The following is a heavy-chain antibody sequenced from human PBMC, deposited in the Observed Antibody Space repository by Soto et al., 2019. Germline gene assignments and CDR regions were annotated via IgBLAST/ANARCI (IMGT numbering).Heavy chain of an antibody. CDR3: ARDRGGPIQLRSGFDY. CDR2: ISYDGSNK. J-gene: IGHJ4*02. CDR1: GFTFSSYA. Sequence: GGSLRLSCAASGFTFSSYAMHWVRQAPGKGLEWVAVISYDGSNKYYADSVKGRFTISRDNSKNTLYLQMNSLRAEDTAVYYCARDRGGPIQLRSGFDYWGQGTLVTVSS. D-gene: IGHD5-18*01. V-gene: IGHV3-30-3*01.